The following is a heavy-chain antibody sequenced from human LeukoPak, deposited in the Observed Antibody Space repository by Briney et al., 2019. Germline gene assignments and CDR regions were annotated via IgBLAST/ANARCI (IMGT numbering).Heavy chain of an antibody. D-gene: IGHD3-10*01. J-gene: IGHJ4*02. CDR1: GYTFTSYG. V-gene: IGHV1-18*01. CDR2: ISAYSGNT. Sequence: ASVKVSCKASGYTFTSYGISWVRQAPGQGLEWMGWISAYSGNTNYAQKLQGRVTMTTDTSTSTAYMELRSLRSDDTAVYYCARDLRAGSGVGYYYFDYWGQGTLVTVSS. CDR3: ARDLRAGSGVGYYYFDY.